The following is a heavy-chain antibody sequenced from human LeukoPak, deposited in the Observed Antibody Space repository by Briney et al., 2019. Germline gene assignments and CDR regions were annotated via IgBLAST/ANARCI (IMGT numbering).Heavy chain of an antibody. CDR2: ISAYNGNT. CDR3: ARGRHGSGWYYYYYGMDV. V-gene: IGHV1-18*01. D-gene: IGHD6-19*01. CDR1: GYTFTSYG. J-gene: IGHJ6*02. Sequence: ASVKVSCKASGYTFTSYGISWVRQAPGQGLEWMGWISAYNGNTNYAQKLQGRVTMTTDTSTSTAYMGLRSLRSDDTAVYYCARGRHGSGWYYYYYGMDVWGQRTTVTVSS.